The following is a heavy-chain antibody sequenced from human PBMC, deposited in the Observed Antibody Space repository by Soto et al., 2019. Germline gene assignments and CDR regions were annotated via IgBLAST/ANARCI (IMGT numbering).Heavy chain of an antibody. V-gene: IGHV3-23*01. J-gene: IGHJ4*02. CDR2: MTGSGATI. Sequence: GGSLRLACAASGFTISTFAMTWVRQAPGKGLESVCGMTGSGATIHYADSVKGRFTISKDNSRNVLYLQMDYLRDGDTAVYYCAKDAVYNDGLWLMDSWGQGTLVTVSS. CDR3: AKDAVYNDGLWLMDS. CDR1: GFTISTFA. D-gene: IGHD2-21*01.